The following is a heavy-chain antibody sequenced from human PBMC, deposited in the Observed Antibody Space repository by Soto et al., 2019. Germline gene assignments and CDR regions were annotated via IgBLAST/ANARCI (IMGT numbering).Heavy chain of an antibody. CDR1: GFSFDDYA. Sequence: GGSLRLSCAASGFSFDDYAMHWVRQAPGKGLEWVSGISWNSGSIGYADSVKGRFTISRDNAKNSLYLQMNSLRAEDMALYYCVRAQGSGYYNNWFDPWGQGTLATVSS. V-gene: IGHV3-9*03. CDR3: VRAQGSGYYNNWFDP. CDR2: ISWNSGSI. D-gene: IGHD3-22*01. J-gene: IGHJ5*02.